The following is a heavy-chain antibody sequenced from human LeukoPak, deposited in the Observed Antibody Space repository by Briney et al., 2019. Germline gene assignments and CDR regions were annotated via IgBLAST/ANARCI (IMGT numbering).Heavy chain of an antibody. V-gene: IGHV3-11*04. CDR2: ITSTM. D-gene: IGHD3-22*01. Sequence: GGSLRLSCAASGFTFADYYMCWIRQAPGKGLEWVSYITSTMYYADSVKGRFTISRDNAKNSLYLQMNSLRAEDTAVYYCAKGPFLSSGFSFDIWGQGTMVTVSS. CDR1: GFTFADYY. CDR3: AKGPFLSSGFSFDI. J-gene: IGHJ3*02.